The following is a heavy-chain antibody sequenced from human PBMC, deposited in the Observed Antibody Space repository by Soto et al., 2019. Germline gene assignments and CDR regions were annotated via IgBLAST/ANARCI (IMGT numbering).Heavy chain of an antibody. CDR3: AKVRYSSPMGYYYGMDV. CDR2: IIPIFGTA. J-gene: IGHJ6*02. Sequence: QVQLEQSGGEVKKPGSSVKVSCKASGVTFSKFIMTWVRQAPGLGLEWVGGIIPIFGTANYAKKFQGRVTITADESTSTAYLEVSNLRSKDTAVYYCAKVRYSSPMGYYYGMDVWGQGTAVTVSS. V-gene: IGHV1-69*01. D-gene: IGHD6-19*01. CDR1: GVTFSKFI.